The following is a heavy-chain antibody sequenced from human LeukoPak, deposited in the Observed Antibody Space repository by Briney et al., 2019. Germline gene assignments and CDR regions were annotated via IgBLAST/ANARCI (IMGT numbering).Heavy chain of an antibody. D-gene: IGHD6-19*01. V-gene: IGHV1-18*04. J-gene: IGHJ4*02. CDR3: ARDIGSACFDY. CDR2: INAKNGCT. Sequence: GASVKVSCKASGYTFTSYGFSWVRQAPGQGLEWMAWINAKNGCTKYARNLQGRVTVTTDTSTSTAYMEVRSLSSDDTAVYYCARDIGSACFDYWGQGTLVTVSS. CDR1: GYTFTSYG.